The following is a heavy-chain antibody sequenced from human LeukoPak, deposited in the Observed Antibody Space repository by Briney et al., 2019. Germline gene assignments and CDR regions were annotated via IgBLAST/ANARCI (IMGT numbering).Heavy chain of an antibody. V-gene: IGHV3-23*01. D-gene: IGHD2-21*01. CDR1: GFTLSSYA. Sequence: PGGSLRLSCAASGFTLSSYAMSWVRQAPGKGLEWVSAISVSGNTYHADSVKGRFTISRDSSKNTLYPQMNRLRAEDAAVYYCAKAPVTTCSGAYCYPFDYWGQGPLVTVSS. J-gene: IGHJ4*02. CDR2: ISVSGNT. CDR3: AKAPVTTCSGAYCYPFDY.